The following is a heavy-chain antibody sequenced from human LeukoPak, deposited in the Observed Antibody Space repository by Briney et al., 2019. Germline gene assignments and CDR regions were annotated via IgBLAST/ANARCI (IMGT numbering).Heavy chain of an antibody. V-gene: IGHV4-30-4*01. J-gene: IGHJ4*02. CDR3: AREDGSSCFDN. D-gene: IGHD6-13*01. CDR2: IYYSGST. CDR1: GGSISSGDYY. Sequence: SQTLSLTCTVSGGSISSGDYYWSWIRQPPGKGLEWIGYIYYSGSTYYSPSLKSRVAISVDTSKNQFSLKLISVTAADTAMYYCAREDGSSCFDNWGQGTLVTVSS.